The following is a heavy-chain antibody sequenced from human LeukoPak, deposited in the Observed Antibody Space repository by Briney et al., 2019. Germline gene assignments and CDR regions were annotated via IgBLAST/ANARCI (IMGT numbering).Heavy chain of an antibody. J-gene: IGHJ4*02. CDR1: GFTFSNSG. V-gene: IGHV3-23*01. CDR2: ITGSDDRT. CDR3: AKGPHVGSGYHPDY. Sequence: PGGSLSLSCAASGFTFSNSGMTWVRQAPGKGLEWVSTITGSDDRTYYADSVKGRFTISRDYSRNTLHFQMNSLRVEDTAMYYCAKGPHVGSGYHPDYWGQGTLVTVSS. D-gene: IGHD3-22*01.